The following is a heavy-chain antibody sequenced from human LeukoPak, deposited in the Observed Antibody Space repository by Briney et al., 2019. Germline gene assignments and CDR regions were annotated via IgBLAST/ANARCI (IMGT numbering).Heavy chain of an antibody. CDR3: ATPSDYSNYVAFDY. J-gene: IGHJ4*02. CDR1: GYTFTGYY. Sequence: ASVKVSCKASGYTFTGYYIHWVRQAPGQGLEWMGWMNPNSGNTGYAQKFQGRVTMTRNTSISTAYMELSSLRSEDTAVYYCATPSDYSNYVAFDYWGQGTLVTVSS. D-gene: IGHD4-11*01. V-gene: IGHV1-8*02. CDR2: MNPNSGNT.